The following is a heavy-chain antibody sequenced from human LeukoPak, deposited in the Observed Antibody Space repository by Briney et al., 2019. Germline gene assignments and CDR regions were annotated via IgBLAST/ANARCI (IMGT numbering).Heavy chain of an antibody. CDR1: GFTVSSNY. V-gene: IGHV3-53*01. CDR2: IYSAGST. J-gene: IGHJ4*02. CDR3: ARDESSAWYSVCDY. Sequence: GGSLGLSCAALGFTVSSNYMSWVRQAPGKGLGGVLVIYSAGSTYYADSVKGRFTISRDNSKNTLYLQMNSLRAEDTAVYYCARDESSAWYSVCDYWGQGTLVTVSS. D-gene: IGHD6-13*01.